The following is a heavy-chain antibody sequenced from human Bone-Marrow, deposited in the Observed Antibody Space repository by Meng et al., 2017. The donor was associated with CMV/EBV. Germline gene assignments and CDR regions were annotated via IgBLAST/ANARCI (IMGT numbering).Heavy chain of an antibody. V-gene: IGHV1-18*01. CDR1: SYNFTNYG. D-gene: IGHD2-2*01. J-gene: IGHJ3*02. CDR3: ARGETGYCSSTSCYGAFDI. CDR2: INVYNGNT. Sequence: ASVKVSCKASSYNFTNYGITWVRQAPGQGLEWMGWINVYNGNTNYAQKFQGRVTITADKSTSTAYMELSSLRSEDTAVYYCARGETGYCSSTSCYGAFDIWGQGTMVTVSS.